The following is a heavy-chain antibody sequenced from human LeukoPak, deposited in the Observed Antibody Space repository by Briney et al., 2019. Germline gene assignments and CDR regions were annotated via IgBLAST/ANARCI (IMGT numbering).Heavy chain of an antibody. D-gene: IGHD5-18*01. V-gene: IGHV4-59*01. CDR2: VYYTGST. CDR1: GGSIGSYY. CDR3: ARIYGDTAMVVYYYYYMDV. Sequence: SETLSLTCTVSGGSIGSYYWSWIRQPPGKGLEWIGYVYYTGSTSYNPSLKSRVTTSVDTSKTQLSLKLSSMTAADTAVYYCARIYGDTAMVVYYYYYMDVWGKGTTVTVSS. J-gene: IGHJ6*03.